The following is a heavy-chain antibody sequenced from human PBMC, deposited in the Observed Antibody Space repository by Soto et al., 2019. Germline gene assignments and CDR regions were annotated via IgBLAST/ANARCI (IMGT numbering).Heavy chain of an antibody. V-gene: IGHV1-8*01. Sequence: QVQLVQSGAEVKKPGASVKVSCKASGYTFTSYDINWVRQATGQGLEWMGWVNPNSGNTGYAQKFQGRVTMTRNTSISTAYMELSSLRSEDTAVYYCARGQGSSSWSYYYYMDVWGKGTTVTVSS. CDR2: VNPNSGNT. CDR1: GYTFTSYD. CDR3: ARGQGSSSWSYYYYMDV. J-gene: IGHJ6*03. D-gene: IGHD6-13*01.